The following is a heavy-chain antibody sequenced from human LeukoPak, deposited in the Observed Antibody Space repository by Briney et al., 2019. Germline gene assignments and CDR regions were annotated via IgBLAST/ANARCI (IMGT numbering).Heavy chain of an antibody. CDR1: GYTFNNYA. CDR3: AREAAAGTFGY. CDR2: INPNSGGT. D-gene: IGHD6-13*01. V-gene: IGHV1-2*06. Sequence: ASVKVSCKTSGYTFNNYAMNWVRQAPGQGLEWMGRINPNSGGTNYAQKFQGRVTMTRDTSISTAYMELSRLRSDDTAVYYCAREAAAGTFGYWGQGTLVTVSS. J-gene: IGHJ4*02.